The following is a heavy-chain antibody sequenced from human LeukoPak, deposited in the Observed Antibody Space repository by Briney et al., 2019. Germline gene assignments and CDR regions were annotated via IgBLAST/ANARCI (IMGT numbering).Heavy chain of an antibody. D-gene: IGHD3-3*01. V-gene: IGHV4-59*11. J-gene: IGHJ6*03. CDR3: ARVSGVPYDFTYYYYYMDV. Sequence: SETLSLTCTVSGGSISSHYWSWIRRPPGKGLEWIGYIYYSGSTNYNPSLKSRVTISVDTSKNQFSLKLSSVTAADTAVYYCARVSGVPYDFTYYYYYMDVWGKGTTVTVSS. CDR1: GGSISSHY. CDR2: IYYSGST.